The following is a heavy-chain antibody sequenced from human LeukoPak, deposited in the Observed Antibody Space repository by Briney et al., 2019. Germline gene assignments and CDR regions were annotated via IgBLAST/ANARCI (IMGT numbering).Heavy chain of an antibody. CDR3: ARVLGSDHINGYFDS. J-gene: IGHJ4*02. CDR1: GFIFSSYE. CDR2: TSNSGSTK. V-gene: IGHV3-48*03. D-gene: IGHD2-15*01. Sequence: PGRSLRLSCAASGFIFSSYEMNWVRQAPGQGLEWVSSTSNSGSTKYYADSVKGRFTIARDNAKNSLYLQMNSLRAEDTAVYYCARVLGSDHINGYFDSWGQGTLVTVSS.